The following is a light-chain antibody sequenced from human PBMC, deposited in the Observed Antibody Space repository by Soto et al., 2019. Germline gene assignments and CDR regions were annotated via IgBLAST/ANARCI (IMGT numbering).Light chain of an antibody. CDR1: SSNIGAPDD. CDR2: GNN. Sequence: QSVLTQPPSVSGAPGQRVTISCTGSSSNIGAPDDVPWYQQLPGTAPKLLIYGNNNRPSGVPDRFSGSKSGSSASLAITGLQAEDEAAYYCRSYDTRYGGAVFGGGTKVTVL. CDR3: RSYDTRYGGAV. J-gene: IGLJ3*02. V-gene: IGLV1-40*01.